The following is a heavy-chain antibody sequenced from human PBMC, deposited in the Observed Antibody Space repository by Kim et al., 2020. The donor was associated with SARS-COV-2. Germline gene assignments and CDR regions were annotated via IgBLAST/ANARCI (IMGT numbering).Heavy chain of an antibody. D-gene: IGHD4-17*01. V-gene: IGHV4-39*07. J-gene: IGHJ4*02. CDR1: GGSISSSSYY. CDR2: IYYSGST. CDR3: ARDRGPYGGNQLFDY. Sequence: SETLSLTCTVSGGSISSSSYYWGWIRQPPGKGLEWIGSIYYSGSTYYNPSLKSRVTISVDTSKNQFSLKLSSVTATDTAVYYCARDRGPYGGNQLFDYWGQGTLVTVSS.